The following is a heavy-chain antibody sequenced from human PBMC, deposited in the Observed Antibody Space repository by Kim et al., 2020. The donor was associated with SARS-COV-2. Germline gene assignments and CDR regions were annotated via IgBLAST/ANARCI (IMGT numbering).Heavy chain of an antibody. D-gene: IGHD3-10*01. V-gene: IGHV3-15*01. CDR2: IKSKTDGGTT. J-gene: IGHJ6*02. CDR3: TTDPFGEFLYYYYGMDV. Sequence: GGSLRLSCAASGFTFSNAWMSWVRQAPGKGLEWVGRIKSKTDGGTTDYAAPVKGRFTISRDDSKNTLYLQMNSLKTEDTAVYYCTTDPFGEFLYYYYGMDVWGQGTTVTVSS. CDR1: GFTFSNAW.